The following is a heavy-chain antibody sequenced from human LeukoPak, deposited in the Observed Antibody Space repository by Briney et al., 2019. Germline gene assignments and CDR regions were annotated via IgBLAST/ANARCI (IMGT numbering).Heavy chain of an antibody. V-gene: IGHV3-21*01. D-gene: IGHD4-17*01. J-gene: IGHJ4*02. CDR2: ISSSSSYI. CDR3: AKDDYGDFPWYFNS. CDR1: GFTFSSYS. Sequence: GGSLRLSCAASGFTFSSYSMNWVRQAPGKGLEWVSSISSSSSYIYYADSVKGRFTISRDNAKNSLYLQMNSLRAEDTALYYCAKDDYGDFPWYFNSWGQGTLVTVSS.